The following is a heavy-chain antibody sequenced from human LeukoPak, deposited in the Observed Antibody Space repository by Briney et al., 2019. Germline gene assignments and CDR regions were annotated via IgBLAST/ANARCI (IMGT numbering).Heavy chain of an antibody. CDR3: ARGGGGSSTVTTYWFDP. CDR2: IYYSGST. CDR1: GGSIISSDYY. Sequence: SETLSLTCTVSGGSIISSDYYWSWIRQPPGKGLEWIGYIYYSGSTNYNPSLKSRVTISVDTSKNQFSLKLNSVTAADTAVYYCARGGGGSSTVTTYWFDPWGQGALVTVSS. D-gene: IGHD4-17*01. V-gene: IGHV4-61*08. J-gene: IGHJ5*02.